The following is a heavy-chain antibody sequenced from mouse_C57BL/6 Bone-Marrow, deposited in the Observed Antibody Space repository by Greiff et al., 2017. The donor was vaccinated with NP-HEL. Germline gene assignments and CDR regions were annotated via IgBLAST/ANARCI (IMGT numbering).Heavy chain of an antibody. D-gene: IGHD3-1*01. V-gene: IGHV7-3*01. CDR1: GFTFTDYY. CDR2: IRNKANGYTT. CDR3: ARKSRATEYAMDY. J-gene: IGHJ4*01. Sequence: EVQVVESGGGLVQPGGALSLSCAASGFTFTDYYMSWVRQPPGKALEWLGFIRNKANGYTTEYSASVKGRFTISRDNSQSILYLQMNALRAEDSATYYCARKSRATEYAMDYWGQGTSVTVSS.